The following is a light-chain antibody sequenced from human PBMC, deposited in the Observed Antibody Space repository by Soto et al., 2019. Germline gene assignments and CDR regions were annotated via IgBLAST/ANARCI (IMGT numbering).Light chain of an antibody. CDR1: QSVSRNY. V-gene: IGKV3D-20*01. J-gene: IGKJ2*01. CDR2: DAS. CDR3: QQYANSPYT. Sequence: EIVLTQSPATLSLSPGERATLSCGASQSVSRNYLAWYQQKPSLAPRLLIYDASTSATGVPDRFSGSGSGTDFTLTISSLESENFAVYYCQQYANSPYTFGQGTKLEIK.